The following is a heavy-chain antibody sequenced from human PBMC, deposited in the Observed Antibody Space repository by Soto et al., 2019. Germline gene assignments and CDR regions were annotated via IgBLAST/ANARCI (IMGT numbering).Heavy chain of an antibody. Sequence: EVQLVESGGGLVQPAGSLRLSCATSGFTLSDCAMNWVRQAPGKGQEWVSYISSSSSVIDYADSVKGRFTVSRVNARNSLCLQRNGLRAEDTAVYYCARDLTWGSNWYYFMDVWGKGTTVTVSS. D-gene: IGHD7-27*01. CDR2: ISSSSSVI. V-gene: IGHV3-48*01. CDR1: GFTLSDCA. CDR3: ARDLTWGSNWYYFMDV. J-gene: IGHJ6*03.